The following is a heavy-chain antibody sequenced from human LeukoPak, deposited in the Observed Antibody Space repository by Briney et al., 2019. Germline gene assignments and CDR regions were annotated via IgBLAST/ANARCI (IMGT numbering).Heavy chain of an antibody. J-gene: IGHJ3*02. V-gene: IGHV1-58*01. CDR1: GFTFTSSA. D-gene: IGHD1-26*01. CDR2: IVVGSGNT. Sequence: TSVKVSCKASGFTFTSSAVQWVRQARGQRLEWIGWIVVGSGNTNYAQKFQERVTITRDMSTSTAYMELSSLRSEDTAVYYCAADLSIVGATKWSAFDIWGQGTMVTVSS. CDR3: AADLSIVGATKWSAFDI.